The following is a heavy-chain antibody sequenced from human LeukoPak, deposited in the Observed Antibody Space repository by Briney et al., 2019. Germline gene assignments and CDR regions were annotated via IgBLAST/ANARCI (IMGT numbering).Heavy chain of an antibody. CDR1: GESFSGYY. CDR2: IIHSGST. Sequence: PSETLSLTCAVYGESFSGYYWSWIRQPPGKGLEWIGEIIHSGSTNYNPSLKSRVTISVDTSKNQFSLKLSSVTAADTAVYYCARGVARTYYSDTSGYAAADYWGQGTLVTVSS. D-gene: IGHD3-22*01. V-gene: IGHV4-34*01. J-gene: IGHJ4*02. CDR3: ARGVARTYYSDTSGYAAADY.